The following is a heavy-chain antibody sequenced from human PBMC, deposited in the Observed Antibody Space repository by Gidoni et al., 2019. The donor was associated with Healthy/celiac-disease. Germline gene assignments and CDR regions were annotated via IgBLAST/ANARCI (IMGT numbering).Heavy chain of an antibody. CDR3: ARGPAYYDFWSGYSDP. J-gene: IGHJ5*02. Sequence: SYGMHWVRQAPGKGLEWVTVIWYDGSNKYYADSVKGRFTISRDNSKNTLYLQMNSLRAEDTAVYYCARGPAYYDFWSGYSDPWGQGTLVTVSS. D-gene: IGHD3-3*01. CDR1: SYG. V-gene: IGHV3-33*01. CDR2: IWYDGSNK.